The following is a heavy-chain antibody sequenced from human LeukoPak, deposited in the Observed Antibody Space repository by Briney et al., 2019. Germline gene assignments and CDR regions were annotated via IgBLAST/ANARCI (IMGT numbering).Heavy chain of an antibody. CDR1: GGSISSNSYF. J-gene: IGHJ4*02. D-gene: IGHD3-10*01. V-gene: IGHV4-39*07. CDR2: MYYSGST. Sequence: PSETLSLTCTVSGGSISSNSYFWGWIRQPPGKGLEWIGIMYYSGSTYYNPSLKSRITISLDTSKNQFSLKLSSVTAADTAVYYCARADYYYGSGGSYYFDYWGQGTLVTVSS. CDR3: ARADYYYGSGGSYYFDY.